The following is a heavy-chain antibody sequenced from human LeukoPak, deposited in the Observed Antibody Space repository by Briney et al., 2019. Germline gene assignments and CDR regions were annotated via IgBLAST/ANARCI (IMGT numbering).Heavy chain of an antibody. J-gene: IGHJ4*02. CDR3: ATSIFGVVITDY. D-gene: IGHD3-3*01. CDR1: GYTLTELS. Sequence: ASVKVSCKVSGYTLTELSMHWVRQAPGKGLEWMGGFDPEDGETIYAQKFQGRVTMTEDTSTDTAYMELSSLRSEDTAVYYCATSIFGVVITDYWGQGTLVTVSS. CDR2: FDPEDGET. V-gene: IGHV1-24*01.